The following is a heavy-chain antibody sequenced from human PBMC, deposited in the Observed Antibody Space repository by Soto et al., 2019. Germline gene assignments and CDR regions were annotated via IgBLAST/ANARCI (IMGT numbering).Heavy chain of an antibody. V-gene: IGHV1-69*13. Sequence: ASVKVSCKASGGTFSSYAISWVRQAPGQGLEWMGGIIPIFGTANYAQKFQGRVTITADESTSTAYMELSSLRSEDTAVYYCARGFPPYDPFDYWGQGTLVTVSS. CDR2: IIPIFGTA. J-gene: IGHJ4*02. D-gene: IGHD3-16*01. CDR3: ARGFPPYDPFDY. CDR1: GGTFSSYA.